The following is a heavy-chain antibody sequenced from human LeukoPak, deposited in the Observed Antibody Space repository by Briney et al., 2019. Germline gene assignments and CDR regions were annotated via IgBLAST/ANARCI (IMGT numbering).Heavy chain of an antibody. CDR2: ISCTSPSI. CDR1: GFTFSSYS. J-gene: IGHJ4*02. CDR3: ARERGDSGYDFDY. V-gene: IGHV3-21*01. D-gene: IGHD5-12*01. Sequence: PGGSLRLSCAASGFTFSSYSMNWVRQAPGKGLEWVSSISCTSPSIYYADSVKGRFTISRDNAKNSLYLQMNSLRAEDTAVYYCARERGDSGYDFDYWGQGTLVTVSS.